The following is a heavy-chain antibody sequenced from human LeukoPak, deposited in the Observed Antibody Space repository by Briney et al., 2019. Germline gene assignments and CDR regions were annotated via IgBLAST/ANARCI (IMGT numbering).Heavy chain of an antibody. D-gene: IGHD6-6*01. CDR3: AKDPLASIAARSDY. J-gene: IGHJ4*02. Sequence: GGSLRLSCAVSGFTFSSYGMHWVRQAPGKGLEWVAFIRYDGSNKYYADSVKGRFTISRDNSKNTLYLQMNSLRAEDTAVYYCAKDPLASIAARSDYWGQGTLVTVSS. CDR2: IRYDGSNK. V-gene: IGHV3-30*02. CDR1: GFTFSSYG.